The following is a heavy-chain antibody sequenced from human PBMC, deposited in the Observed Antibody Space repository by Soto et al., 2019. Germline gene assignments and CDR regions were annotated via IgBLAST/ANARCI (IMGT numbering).Heavy chain of an antibody. Sequence: QVQLVESGGGVVQPGRSLRLSCAASGFTFSSYAMHWVRQAPGKGLEWVAVISYDGSNKYYADSVKGRFTISRDNSKNTLYLQMNSLRAEDTAVYYCARGYNWNYNYYYYGMDVWGQGTTVTVSS. D-gene: IGHD1-7*01. CDR2: ISYDGSNK. CDR3: ARGYNWNYNYYYYGMDV. CDR1: GFTFSSYA. J-gene: IGHJ6*02. V-gene: IGHV3-30-3*01.